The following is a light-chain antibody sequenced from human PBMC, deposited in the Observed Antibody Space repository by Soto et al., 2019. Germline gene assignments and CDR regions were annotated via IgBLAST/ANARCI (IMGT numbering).Light chain of an antibody. CDR2: SNN. J-gene: IGLJ3*02. CDR1: SSNIGSNY. Sequence: QSVLTQPPSASGTPGQTVTISCSGSSSNIGSNYVYWYQQLPGTAPKLLIYSNNQRPSGVPDRFSGSKSATSASLAISGLRSEDEADYYCAAWDDSLSGWVFGGGTKLTVL. CDR3: AAWDDSLSGWV. V-gene: IGLV1-47*02.